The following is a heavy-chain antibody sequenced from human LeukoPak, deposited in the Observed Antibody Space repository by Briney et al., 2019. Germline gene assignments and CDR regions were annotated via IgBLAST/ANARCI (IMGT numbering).Heavy chain of an antibody. V-gene: IGHV1-18*01. CDR3: ARGDMGATTNYFDY. CDR2: ISAYNGNT. J-gene: IGHJ4*02. D-gene: IGHD1-26*01. Sequence: ASVKVSCKASGGTFSSYAISWVRQAPGQGLEWMGWISAYNGNTNYAQKLQGRVTMTTDTSTSTAYMELRSLRSDDTAVYYCARGDMGATTNYFDYWGQGTLVTVSS. CDR1: GGTFSSYA.